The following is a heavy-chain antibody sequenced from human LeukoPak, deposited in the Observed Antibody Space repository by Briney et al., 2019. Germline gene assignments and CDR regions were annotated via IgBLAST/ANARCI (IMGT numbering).Heavy chain of an antibody. D-gene: IGHD6-19*01. V-gene: IGHV1-2*02. CDR3: ARISVAGGF. Sequence: ASVKLSCKASGYPFTDYYVQWVRQAPGQGLEWMGWINPNSGGTNYAQKFQGRVTMTRDTSISTAYMELSRLTSDDTAVYYCARISVAGGFWGQGTLVTVSS. J-gene: IGHJ1*01. CDR2: INPNSGGT. CDR1: GYPFTDYY.